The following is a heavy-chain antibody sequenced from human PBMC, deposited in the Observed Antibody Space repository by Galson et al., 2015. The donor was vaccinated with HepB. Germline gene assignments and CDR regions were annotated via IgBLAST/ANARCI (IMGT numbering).Heavy chain of an antibody. V-gene: IGHV4-59*01. CDR1: GGSISSYY. J-gene: IGHJ4*02. Sequence: CTVSGGSISSYYWSWIRQPPGKGLEWIGYIYYSGSTNYNPSLKSRVTISVDTSKNQFSLKLSSVTAADTAVYYCAREGDSSGYQTIFDYWGQGTLVTVSS. CDR2: IYYSGST. CDR3: AREGDSSGYQTIFDY. D-gene: IGHD3-22*01.